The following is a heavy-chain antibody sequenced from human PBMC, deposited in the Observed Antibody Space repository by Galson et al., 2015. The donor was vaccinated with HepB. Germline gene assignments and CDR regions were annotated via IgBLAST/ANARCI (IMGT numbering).Heavy chain of an antibody. CDR1: TFIFSTYS. V-gene: IGHV3-48*04. J-gene: IGHJ4*02. D-gene: IGHD4-23*01. Sequence: SLRLSCAASTFIFSTYSMNWVRQAPGKGLEWISYISSSSTTIYYADSVKGRFTISRDNAKNSLYLQMNNLRADDTAVYYCVFLRGNDLKPLDYWGQGTLVTVSS. CDR2: ISSSSTTI. CDR3: VFLRGNDLKPLDY.